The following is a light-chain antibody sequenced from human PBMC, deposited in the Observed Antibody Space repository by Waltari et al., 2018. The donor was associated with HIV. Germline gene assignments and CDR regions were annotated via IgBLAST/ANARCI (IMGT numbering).Light chain of an antibody. J-gene: IGLJ2*01. CDR3: GTWDSSLSAGV. CDR2: NNN. V-gene: IGLV1-51*01. Sequence: QSVLTQPPPVSAAPGQKVTISCSGSNLNIGNYYVYWYQPRPGTAPKLLIYNNNKPPSGIPDRFSGSKSGTSATLGITGLQTGDEADYYCGTWDSSLSAGVFGGGTKLTVL. CDR1: NLNIGNYY.